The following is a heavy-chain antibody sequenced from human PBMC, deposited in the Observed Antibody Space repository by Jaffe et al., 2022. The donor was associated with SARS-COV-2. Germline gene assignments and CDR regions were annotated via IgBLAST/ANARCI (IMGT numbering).Heavy chain of an antibody. Sequence: QVGILQSEAEVKKPGASVKVSCKASGYTFTNHAIHWVRQAPGQRLEWMALINPANGDTTVSQKFRDRVTITMDTYASTAYMELSSLRSEDTTTYYCARGTHSGAFLIDQWGQGILVTVSS. CDR1: GYTFTNHA. CDR3: ARGTHSGAFLIDQ. V-gene: IGHV1-3*01. J-gene: IGHJ4*02. CDR2: INPANGDT. D-gene: IGHD1-26*01.